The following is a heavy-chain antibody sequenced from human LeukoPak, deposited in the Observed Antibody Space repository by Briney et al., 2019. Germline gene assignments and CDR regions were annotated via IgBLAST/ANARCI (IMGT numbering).Heavy chain of an antibody. CDR1: GFSLITSGGG. Sequence: SGPTLVKPTPTLTLTCTFSGFSLITSGGGVGWIRQPPGKALEWLALIYWDDDKRYSPFLKSRLTISKDTSKNQVLLTITHMHPVDTATYFCAHRLGQRRDWNYGKFDYWGQGTLVMVSS. V-gene: IGHV2-5*02. D-gene: IGHD1-7*01. CDR2: IYWDDDK. J-gene: IGHJ4*02. CDR3: AHRLGQRRDWNYGKFDY.